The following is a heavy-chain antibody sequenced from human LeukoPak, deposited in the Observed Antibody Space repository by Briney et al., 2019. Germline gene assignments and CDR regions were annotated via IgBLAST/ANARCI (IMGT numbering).Heavy chain of an antibody. V-gene: IGHV4-34*01. CDR3: ARGGYDSSGYYFSLLYDY. Sequence: PSETLSLTCAVYGGSFSGYYWIWIRQPPGKGLEWIGEINHSGSTNYNPSLKSRVTISVDTSKNQFSLKLSSVTAADTAVYYCARGGYDSSGYYFSLLYDYWGQGTLVTVSS. D-gene: IGHD3-22*01. CDR2: INHSGST. J-gene: IGHJ4*02. CDR1: GGSFSGYY.